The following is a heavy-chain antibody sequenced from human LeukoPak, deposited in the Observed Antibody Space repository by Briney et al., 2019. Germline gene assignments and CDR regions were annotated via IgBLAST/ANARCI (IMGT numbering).Heavy chain of an antibody. D-gene: IGHD3-3*01. Sequence: ASVKVSCKASGYTFTGYYIHWVRQAPGQGLEWMGWINPNSGGTNYAQKFQGRVTMTRDTSISTAYMELSRLRSDDTAVYYCARDQDPAPDYDFWSGYYNFDYWGQGTLVTVSS. CDR2: INPNSGGT. CDR1: GYTFTGYY. CDR3: ARDQDPAPDYDFWSGYYNFDY. V-gene: IGHV1-2*02. J-gene: IGHJ4*02.